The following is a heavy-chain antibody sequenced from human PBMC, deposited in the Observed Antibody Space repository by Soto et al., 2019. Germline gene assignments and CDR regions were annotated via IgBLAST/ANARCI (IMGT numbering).Heavy chain of an antibody. Sequence: SETLSLTCTVSGGSISTYYWSWTRQPPGKGLEWIGYISYSGSTNYNPSLRSRVTISVDRSKNQMSLKLSSVTAADTAVYYCARVPDRWGQGTLVTVSS. J-gene: IGHJ5*02. CDR1: GGSISTYY. CDR2: ISYSGST. D-gene: IGHD2-2*01. CDR3: ARVPDR. V-gene: IGHV4-59*12.